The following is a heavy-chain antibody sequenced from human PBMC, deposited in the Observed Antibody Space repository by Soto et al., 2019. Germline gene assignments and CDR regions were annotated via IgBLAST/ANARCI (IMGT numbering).Heavy chain of an antibody. CDR3: AGSETLGVILNX. J-gene: IGHJ4*02. V-gene: IGHV4-59*12. CDR1: GASIRDYF. D-gene: IGHD3-10*01. Sequence: SETLSLTFTVSGASIRDYFWSWIRQPPGKGLEWICYIYYSANTDYNPSLKSRVTISLATSKNQFPLRLNSVTGADTAVYYCAGSETLGVILNXWGQGTLVTVSX. CDR2: IYYSANT.